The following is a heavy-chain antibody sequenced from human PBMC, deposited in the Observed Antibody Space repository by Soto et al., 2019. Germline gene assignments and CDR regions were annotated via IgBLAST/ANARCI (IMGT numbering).Heavy chain of an antibody. V-gene: IGHV3-73*02. D-gene: IGHD4-4*01. Sequence: EVQLVESGGGLVQPGGSLKLSCAASGFTFSGSAMHWVRQASGKGLEWVGRIRSKANSYATVYAASVKGRFTISRDDSKNTAYLQMNSLKTEDTAVYYCTRTTEVGTWGQGTLVTVSS. J-gene: IGHJ5*02. CDR1: GFTFSGSA. CDR2: IRSKANSYAT. CDR3: TRTTEVGT.